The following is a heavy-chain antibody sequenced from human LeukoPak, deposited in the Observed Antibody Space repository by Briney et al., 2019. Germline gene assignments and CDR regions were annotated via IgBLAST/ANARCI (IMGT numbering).Heavy chain of an antibody. CDR3: ARGIVGPTGDY. CDR1: GFTFSSYG. V-gene: IGHV3-33*01. CDR2: IWYDGSNK. J-gene: IGHJ4*02. Sequence: QPGRSLRLSCAASGFTFSSYGMHWVRQAPGKGLEWVAVIWYDGSNKYYADSVKGRFTISRDNSKNTLYLQMDSLRAEDTAVYYCARGIVGPTGDYWGQGTLVTVSS. D-gene: IGHD1-26*01.